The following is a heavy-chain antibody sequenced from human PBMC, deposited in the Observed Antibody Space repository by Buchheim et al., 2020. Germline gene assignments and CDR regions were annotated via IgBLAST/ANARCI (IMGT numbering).Heavy chain of an antibody. V-gene: IGHV3-7*01. CDR1: GFTFSSYW. D-gene: IGHD3-9*01. CDR2: IKQDGSEK. J-gene: IGHJ6*02. Sequence: EVQLVESGGGLVQPGGSLRLSCAASGFTFSSYWMSWVRQAPGKGLEWVANIKQDGSEKYYVDSVQGRFTISSDNAKNSLYLQMNSLRAEDTAVYYCARDFASRGDILTGYYQLYYYYGMDVWGQGTT. CDR3: ARDFASRGDILTGYYQLYYYYGMDV.